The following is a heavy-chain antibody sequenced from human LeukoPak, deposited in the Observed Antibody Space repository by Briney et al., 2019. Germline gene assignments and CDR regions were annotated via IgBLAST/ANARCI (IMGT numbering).Heavy chain of an antibody. D-gene: IGHD5-24*01. CDR3: ARGGWD. CDR2: INHSGST. J-gene: IGHJ4*02. CDR1: GGSFSGYY. Sequence: MPSETLSLTCAVYGGSFSGYYWSWIRQPPGKGLEWIGEINHSGSTNYNPSLESRVTISVDTSKNQFSLKLSSVTAADTAVYYCARGGWDWGQGTLVTVSS. V-gene: IGHV4-34*01.